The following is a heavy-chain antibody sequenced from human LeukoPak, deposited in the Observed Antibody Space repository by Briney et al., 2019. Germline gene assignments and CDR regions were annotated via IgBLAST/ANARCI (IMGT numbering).Heavy chain of an antibody. CDR3: ASLTSGNYFSRFDS. V-gene: IGHV3-23*01. J-gene: IGHJ4*02. D-gene: IGHD1-26*01. CDR2: ISGSGGST. Sequence: GGSLRLSCAASGFTFSSYGMSWVRQAPGKGLEWVSAISGSGGSTYYADSVKGRFTISRDNSKNTLYLQMNGLRADDTAVYYCASLTSGNYFSRFDSWGQGTLVTVSS. CDR1: GFTFSSYG.